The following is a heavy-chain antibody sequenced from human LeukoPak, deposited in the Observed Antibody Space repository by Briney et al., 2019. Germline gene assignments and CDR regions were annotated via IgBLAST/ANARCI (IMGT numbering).Heavy chain of an antibody. Sequence: GGSLRLSCAASGFTFSSYGMNWVRQAPGKGLEWVSSISGSGLNTYYADSVKGRFTISRDKSKNTLYLQMNSLRAEDTAVYYCAKDQPRGGFGEFDYWGQGTLVTVSS. J-gene: IGHJ4*02. CDR1: GFTFSSYG. CDR3: AKDQPRGGFGEFDY. V-gene: IGHV3-23*01. CDR2: ISGSGLNT. D-gene: IGHD3-10*01.